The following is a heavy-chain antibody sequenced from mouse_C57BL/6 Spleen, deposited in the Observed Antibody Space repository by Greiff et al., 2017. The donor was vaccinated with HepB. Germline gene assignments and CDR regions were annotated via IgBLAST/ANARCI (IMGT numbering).Heavy chain of an antibody. Sequence: VQLQQSGPELVKPGASVKISCKASGYSFTGYYMNWVKQSPEKSLEWIGEINPSTGGTTYNQKFKAKATLTVDKSSSTAYMQLKSLTSEDSAVYYCARVAPFDYWGQGTTLTVSS. V-gene: IGHV1-42*01. CDR2: INPSTGGT. J-gene: IGHJ2*01. CDR1: GYSFTGYY. CDR3: ARVAPFDY. D-gene: IGHD1-1*02.